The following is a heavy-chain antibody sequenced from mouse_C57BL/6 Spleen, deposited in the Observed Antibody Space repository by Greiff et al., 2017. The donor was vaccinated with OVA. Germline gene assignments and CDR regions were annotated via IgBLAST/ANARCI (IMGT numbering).Heavy chain of an antibody. CDR3: ARAALSDYAMDY. J-gene: IGHJ4*01. CDR1: GYTFTSYW. CDR2: INPSNGGT. Sequence: QVQLQQPGTELVKPGASVKLSCKASGYTFTSYWMHWVKQRPGQGLEWIGNINPSNGGTNYNEKFKSKATLTVDKSSSTAYMQLSSLTSEDSAVYDCARAALSDYAMDYWGQGTSVTVSS. D-gene: IGHD1-1*02. V-gene: IGHV1-53*01.